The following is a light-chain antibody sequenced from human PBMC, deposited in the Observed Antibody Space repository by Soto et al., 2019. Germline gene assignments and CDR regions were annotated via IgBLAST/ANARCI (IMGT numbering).Light chain of an antibody. CDR1: QGISRS. V-gene: IGKV1D-12*01. Sequence: DIQMTQSPSSVSASVGDRVTITCQASQGISRSLAWYQQKPGKAPKLLIYSASSLQSGVPSRSSGSGFGTDFTLTISSLQPEDFATYYCQQADTFPITFGQGTRLEIK. CDR3: QQADTFPIT. J-gene: IGKJ5*01. CDR2: SAS.